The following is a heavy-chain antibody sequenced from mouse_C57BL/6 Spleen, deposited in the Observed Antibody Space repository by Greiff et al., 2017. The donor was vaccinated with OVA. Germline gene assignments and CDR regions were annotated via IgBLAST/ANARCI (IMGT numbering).Heavy chain of an antibody. D-gene: IGHD2-1*01. J-gene: IGHJ1*03. V-gene: IGHV1-82*01. CDR3: ARYGYYGNYGYFDV. CDR2: IYPGDGDT. Sequence: QVQLKQSGPELVKPGASVKISCKASGYAFSSSWMNWVKQRPGKGLEWIGRIYPGDGDTNYNGKFKGKATLTADKSSSTAYMQLSSLTSEDSAVYFCARYGYYGNYGYFDVWGTGTTVTVSS. CDR1: GYAFSSSW.